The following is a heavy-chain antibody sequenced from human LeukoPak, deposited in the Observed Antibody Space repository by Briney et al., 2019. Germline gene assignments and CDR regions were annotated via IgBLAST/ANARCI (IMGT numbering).Heavy chain of an antibody. CDR3: AKMYYDYVWGSYRQNFGY. CDR1: GFTFSSYA. J-gene: IGHJ4*02. V-gene: IGHV3-23*01. CDR2: ISGSGGST. Sequence: GGSLRLSCAASGFTFSSYAMSWVRQAPGKGLEWVSAISGSGGSTYYADSVKGRFTISRDNSKNTLYLQMNSLRAEDTAVYYCAKMYYDYVWGSYRQNFGYWGQGTLVTVSS. D-gene: IGHD3-16*02.